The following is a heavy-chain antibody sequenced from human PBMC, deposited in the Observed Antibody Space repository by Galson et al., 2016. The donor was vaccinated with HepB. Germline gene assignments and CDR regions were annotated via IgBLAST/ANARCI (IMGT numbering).Heavy chain of an antibody. CDR3: ARIRGYKTDY. J-gene: IGHJ4*02. D-gene: IGHD5-24*01. CDR2: INHSGGT. Sequence: TLSLTCAVYGGSFSSYYWSWIRQPPTKGLEWIGEINHSGGTYYNPSLKSRVTISVDTSKKQFSLKLSSVTAADTAVYYCARIRGYKTDYWGQGTLVTVSS. V-gene: IGHV4-34*01. CDR1: GGSFSSYY.